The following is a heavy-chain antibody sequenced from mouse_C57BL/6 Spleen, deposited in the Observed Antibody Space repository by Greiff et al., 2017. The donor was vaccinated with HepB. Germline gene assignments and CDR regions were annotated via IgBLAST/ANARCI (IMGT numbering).Heavy chain of an antibody. J-gene: IGHJ2*01. CDR2: ISDGGSYT. Sequence: EVQRVESGGGLVKPGGSLKLSCAASGFTFSSYAMSWVRQTPEKRLEWVATISDGGSYTYYPDNVKGRFTISRDNAMNNLYLQMSHLKSEDTAMYYCARRGNYYGSSSGYFDYWGQGTTLTVSS. V-gene: IGHV5-4*01. CDR1: GFTFSSYA. CDR3: ARRGNYYGSSSGYFDY. D-gene: IGHD1-1*01.